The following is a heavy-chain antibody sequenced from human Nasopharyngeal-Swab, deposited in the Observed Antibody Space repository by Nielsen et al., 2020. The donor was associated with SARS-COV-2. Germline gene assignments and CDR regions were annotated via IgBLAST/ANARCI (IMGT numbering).Heavy chain of an antibody. CDR3: ARELSSITIFGVVTRYFDY. CDR1: GGSISSYY. J-gene: IGHJ4*02. Sequence: SETLSLTCTVSGGSISSYYWSWIRQPPGKGLEWIGYIYYSGSTNYNPSLKSRVTISVDTSKNQFSLKLSSVTAADTAVYYCARELSSITIFGVVTRYFDYWGQGTLVTVSS. CDR2: IYYSGST. V-gene: IGHV4-59*12. D-gene: IGHD3-3*01.